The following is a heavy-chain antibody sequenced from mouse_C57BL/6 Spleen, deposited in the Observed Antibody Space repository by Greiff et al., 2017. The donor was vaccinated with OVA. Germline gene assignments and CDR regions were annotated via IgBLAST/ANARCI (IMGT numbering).Heavy chain of an antibody. D-gene: IGHD1-1*01. CDR3: ARGGDGSSYFAY. V-gene: IGHV1-18*01. CDR2: INPNNGGT. CDR1: GYTFTDYN. J-gene: IGHJ3*01. Sequence: VQLKQSGPELVKPGASVKIPCKASGYTFTDYNMDWVKQSPGKSLEWIGDINPNNGGTIYNQKFKGKATLTVDKSSSTAYMELRSLTSEDTAVYYCARGGDGSSYFAYWGQGTLVTGSA.